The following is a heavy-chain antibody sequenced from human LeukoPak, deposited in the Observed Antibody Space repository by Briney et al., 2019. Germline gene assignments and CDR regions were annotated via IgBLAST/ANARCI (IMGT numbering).Heavy chain of an antibody. J-gene: IGHJ6*03. CDR3: ARGYPLCGGDCYSNYYYYMDV. Sequence: SVKVSCKASGGTFSSYAISWVRQAPGQGLEWMGGIIPIFGTANYAQKLQGRVTITTDESTSTAYMELSSLRSEDTAVYYCARGYPLCGGDCYSNYYYYMDVWGKGTTVTVSS. V-gene: IGHV1-69*05. CDR2: IIPIFGTA. D-gene: IGHD2-21*02. CDR1: GGTFSSYA.